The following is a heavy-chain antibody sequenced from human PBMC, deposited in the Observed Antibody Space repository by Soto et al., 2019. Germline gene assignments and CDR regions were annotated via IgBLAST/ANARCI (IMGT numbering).Heavy chain of an antibody. D-gene: IGHD2-15*01. V-gene: IGHV1-8*01. CDR3: ARGVCSGGSCYGWFGP. CDR1: GYTFTSYD. J-gene: IGHJ5*02. CDR2: MNPNSGNT. Sequence: QVQLVQSGAEVKKPGASVKVSCKASGYTFTSYDINWVRQATGQGLEWMGWMNPNSGNTGYAQKFQGRVTMTRNTSMSTADMELSSLRSEDTAVKYCARGVCSGGSCYGWFGPWGQGTLVTVSS.